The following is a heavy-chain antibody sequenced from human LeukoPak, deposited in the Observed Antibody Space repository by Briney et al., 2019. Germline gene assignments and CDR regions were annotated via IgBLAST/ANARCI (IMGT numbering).Heavy chain of an antibody. CDR2: IDPSDSYT. J-gene: IGHJ4*02. V-gene: IGHV5-10-1*01. Sequence: GESLKISCKGSGYSFTSYWISWVRQMPGKGLEWMGRIDPSDSYTNYSPSFQGHVTISADESISTAYLQWSSLKASDTAMYYCARELSGSYSKAYDYWGQGTLVTVSS. D-gene: IGHD3-10*01. CDR1: GYSFTSYW. CDR3: ARELSGSYSKAYDY.